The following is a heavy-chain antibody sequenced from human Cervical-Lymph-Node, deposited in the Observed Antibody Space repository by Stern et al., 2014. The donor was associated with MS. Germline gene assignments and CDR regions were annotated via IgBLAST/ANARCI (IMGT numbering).Heavy chain of an antibody. CDR1: VYTFTGYY. V-gene: IGHV1-2*04. J-gene: IGHJ6*02. CDR2: INPNSGGT. Sequence: QVQLVQSGAEVKKPGASVKVSCKASVYTFTGYYMHWVRQAPGQGLEWMGWINPNSGGTNYAQKFQGWVTMTRDTSISTAYMELSRLRSDDTAVYYCARESEATLVRQHYYYGMDVWGQGTTVTVSS. D-gene: IGHD5-12*01. CDR3: ARESEATLVRQHYYYGMDV.